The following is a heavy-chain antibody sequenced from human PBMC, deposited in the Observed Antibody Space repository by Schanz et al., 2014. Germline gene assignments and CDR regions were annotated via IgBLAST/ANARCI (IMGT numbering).Heavy chain of an antibody. Sequence: EVQLVESGGGLVQPGGSLRLSCAASGFTFSSYWMSWVRQGPGKGLEWVSGISGGGGTRNYADSVKGRFTVFRDNSKRTLYLEINDPRAEDTAVYYCAKDSCSSTTCYGYGMDVWGQGSTVTVSS. CDR1: GFTFSSYW. D-gene: IGHD2-2*01. CDR3: AKDSCSSTTCYGYGMDV. J-gene: IGHJ6*02. CDR2: ISGGGGTR. V-gene: IGHV3-23*04.